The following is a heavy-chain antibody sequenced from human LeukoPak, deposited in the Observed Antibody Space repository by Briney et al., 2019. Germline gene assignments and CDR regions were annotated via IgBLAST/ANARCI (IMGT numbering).Heavy chain of an antibody. V-gene: IGHV4-39*01. CDR1: GGSISSSSYY. CDR3: ARRSGSSFDY. CDR2: IYYSGST. J-gene: IGHJ4*02. Sequence: SETLSLTCTVSGGSISSSSYYWGWIRQPPGKGLEWIGSIYYSGSTYYNPSLKSRVTISVDTSKNQFSLKLSSVTAADTAVYYCARRSGSSFDYWGQGTLVTVSS. D-gene: IGHD1-26*01.